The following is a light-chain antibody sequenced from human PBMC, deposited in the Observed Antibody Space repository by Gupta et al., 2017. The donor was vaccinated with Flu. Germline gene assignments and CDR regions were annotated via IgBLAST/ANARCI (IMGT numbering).Light chain of an antibody. V-gene: IGKV4-1*01. CDR1: QSLLYRYNNRNF. J-gene: IGKJ2*03. CDR3: QQYYSPLLYS. Sequence: DIEMTHAPDSMAVALGERATINCKSSQSLLYRYNNRNFLAWYQQKPGQPPKLLIYWASSRQYGVPDRFSVSGSGTDFSLTISSLQAEDVAVYFCQQYYSPLLYSFGQGTKLEI. CDR2: WAS.